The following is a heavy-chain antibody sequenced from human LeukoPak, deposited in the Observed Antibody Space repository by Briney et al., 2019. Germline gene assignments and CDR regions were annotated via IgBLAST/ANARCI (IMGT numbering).Heavy chain of an antibody. V-gene: IGHV3-23*01. CDR1: GFTFSNYA. Sequence: GGSLRLSCAASGFTFSNYAMSWVRQAPGKGLEWVSVISGSGGSTYYADSVKGRFTISRDNSKNTLYSQMNSLRAEDSAVYYCAKYPYHDFWSGYSYFFDYWGQGTLVTVSS. CDR2: ISGSGGST. D-gene: IGHD3-3*01. J-gene: IGHJ4*02. CDR3: AKYPYHDFWSGYSYFFDY.